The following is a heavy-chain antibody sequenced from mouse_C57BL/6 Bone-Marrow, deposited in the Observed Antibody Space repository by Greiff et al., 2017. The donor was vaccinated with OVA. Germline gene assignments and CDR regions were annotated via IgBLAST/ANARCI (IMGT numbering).Heavy chain of an antibody. J-gene: IGHJ2*01. V-gene: IGHV1-69*01. CDR1: GYTFTSYW. D-gene: IGHD2-3*01. Sequence: QVQLQQPGAELVMPGASVKLSCKASGYTFTSYWMHWVKQRPGQGLEWIGEIDPSDSYTNSNQKFKGKSTLTVDKSSSTAYMQLSSLTSEDSAVYYCARGDGYLYYFDYWGQGTTLTVSS. CDR2: IDPSDSYT. CDR3: ARGDGYLYYFDY.